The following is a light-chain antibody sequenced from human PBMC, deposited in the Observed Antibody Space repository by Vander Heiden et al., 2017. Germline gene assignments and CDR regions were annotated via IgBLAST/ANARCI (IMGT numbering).Light chain of an antibody. CDR1: QSVTSN. J-gene: IGKJ2*01. CDR2: GAS. V-gene: IGKV3-15*01. CDR3: QQYNNWPLYT. Sequence: DIGMTQSPATLSVSPGERATLSCRASQSVTSNLAWYQQKPGQAPRLLIYGASTRATGIPARFSGSGSGTEFTLTISSLQSEDFAVYYCQQYNNWPLYTFGQGTKLEIK.